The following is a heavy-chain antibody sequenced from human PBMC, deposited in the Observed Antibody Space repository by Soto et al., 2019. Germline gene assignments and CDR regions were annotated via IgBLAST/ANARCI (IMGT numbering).Heavy chain of an antibody. CDR3: ARMYSSGWLFAY. V-gene: IGHV1-18*01. J-gene: IGHJ4*02. CDR1: GYTFSNYG. CDR2: INIYKGNT. Sequence: ASVKVSCKASGYTFSNYGISWVRQAPGQGLEWLGWINIYKGNTNYAQKFQGRVTMTTDTSTSTAYMELRSLGSDDTAVYYCARMYSSGWLFAYWGQGTPVTVSS. D-gene: IGHD6-19*01.